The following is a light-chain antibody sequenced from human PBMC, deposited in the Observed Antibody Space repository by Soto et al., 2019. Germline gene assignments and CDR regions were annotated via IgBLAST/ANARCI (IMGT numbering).Light chain of an antibody. J-gene: IGKJ1*01. CDR2: DAS. Sequence: EIVLTQSPATLSLSPGERATLSCRASQSVSGYLGWYQQKPGQAPRLLIYDASNRATGVPARFSGSGSGTGFTLTISNLEPEDFAVYYCQQRSKWPRTFGQGTKVDIK. V-gene: IGKV3-11*01. CDR1: QSVSGY. CDR3: QQRSKWPRT.